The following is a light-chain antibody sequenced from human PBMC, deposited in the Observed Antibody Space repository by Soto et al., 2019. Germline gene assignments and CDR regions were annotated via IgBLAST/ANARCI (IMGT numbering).Light chain of an antibody. CDR2: DVT. Sequence: QSALTQPASLSGSPGQSITISCTGTSSDVGGYNYVSWYQQHPGKAPKLIIYDVTNRPSGVSNRFFGSKSGNTASLTISGLQAEDEADYYCSSYRGSSTTHYDFGTGTKLTVL. CDR1: SSDVGGYNY. J-gene: IGLJ1*01. V-gene: IGLV2-14*03. CDR3: SSYRGSSTTHYD.